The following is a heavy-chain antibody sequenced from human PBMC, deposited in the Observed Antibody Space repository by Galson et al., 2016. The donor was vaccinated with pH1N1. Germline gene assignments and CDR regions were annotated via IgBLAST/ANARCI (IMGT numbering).Heavy chain of an antibody. CDR1: GRSISSSAYY. Sequence: SETLSLTCTVSGRSISSSAYYWAWIRQTPGKGLEWIGDIYESGTTFYHPSLKSRVTISLDTSKNQFSLQLISVTAADTCVYHCARHERFDSEATGTFDYWGRGTLVAVSS. V-gene: IGHV4-39*01. D-gene: IGHD3-9*01. CDR3: ARHERFDSEATGTFDY. J-gene: IGHJ4*02. CDR2: IYESGTT.